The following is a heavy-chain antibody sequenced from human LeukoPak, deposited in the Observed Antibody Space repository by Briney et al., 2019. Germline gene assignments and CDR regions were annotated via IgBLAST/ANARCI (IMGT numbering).Heavy chain of an antibody. V-gene: IGHV3-21*01. CDR3: ARASSGTQDAFDI. D-gene: IGHD1-26*01. Sequence: PGGSLRLSCAVSGFTFSSYSMNWVRQAPGKGLEWVSSISYAGSVKGRFTISRDNAKNSVYLQMNSLRAEDAAVYYCARASSGTQDAFDIWGQGTMVTVSS. J-gene: IGHJ3*02. CDR1: GFTFSSYS. CDR2: IS.